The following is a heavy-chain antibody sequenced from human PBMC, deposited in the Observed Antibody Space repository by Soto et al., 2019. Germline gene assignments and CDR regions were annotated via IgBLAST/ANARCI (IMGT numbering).Heavy chain of an antibody. D-gene: IGHD6-6*01. Sequence: SETLSLTCTVSGGSISSGDYYWSWIRQPPGKGLEWIGYIYYSGSTYYNPSLKSRVTISVDTSKNQFSLKLSSVTAADTAVYYCARGLGEQLVSHYFDYWGQGTLVTVS. CDR1: GGSISSGDYY. V-gene: IGHV4-30-4*01. CDR3: ARGLGEQLVSHYFDY. CDR2: IYYSGST. J-gene: IGHJ4*02.